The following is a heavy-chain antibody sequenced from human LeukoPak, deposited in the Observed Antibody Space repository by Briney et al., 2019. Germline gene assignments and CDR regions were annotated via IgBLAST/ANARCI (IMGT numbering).Heavy chain of an antibody. D-gene: IGHD2-2*01. CDR3: ARVEFHCSSTSCEEGWFDP. V-gene: IGHV4-31*03. CDR1: GGSISSGGYY. Sequence: SETLSLTCTVSGGSISSGGYYWSWIRQHPGKGLEWIGYIYYSGSTYYNPPLKSRVTISVDTSKNQFSLKPSSVTAADTAVYYCARVEFHCSSTSCEEGWFDPWGQGTLVTVSS. CDR2: IYYSGST. J-gene: IGHJ5*02.